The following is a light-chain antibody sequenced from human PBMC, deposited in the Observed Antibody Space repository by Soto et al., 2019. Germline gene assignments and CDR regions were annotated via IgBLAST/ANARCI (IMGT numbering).Light chain of an antibody. CDR1: QSVSANF. CDR3: QQYGNSPIT. Sequence: EIVLTQSPGTLSLSPGERATLSCRASQSVSANFLAWYHQKPGQAPRLLIYRASIRATGIPDRFSGSGSGTDFTLTISRLEPEDFAVYYCQQYGNSPITFGQGTRLEIK. J-gene: IGKJ5*01. V-gene: IGKV3-20*01. CDR2: RAS.